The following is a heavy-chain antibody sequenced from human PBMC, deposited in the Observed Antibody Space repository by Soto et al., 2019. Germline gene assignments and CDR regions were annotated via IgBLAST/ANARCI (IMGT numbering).Heavy chain of an antibody. CDR3: AKSHTTSGWYVTTDY. V-gene: IGHV3-9*01. J-gene: IGHJ4*02. Sequence: PVGSLRLSCAASGFTFGDYAMQWVRQAPGKGLEWVSAISWNSGSIDYADSVKGRFTISRDNAKNSLYLQMNSLRAEDTALYYCAKSHTTSGWYVTTDYWGRGTRVTVSS. CDR1: GFTFGDYA. CDR2: ISWNSGSI. D-gene: IGHD6-19*01.